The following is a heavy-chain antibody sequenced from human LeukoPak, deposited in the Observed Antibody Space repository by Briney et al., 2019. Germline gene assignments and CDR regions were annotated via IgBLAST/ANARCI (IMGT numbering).Heavy chain of an antibody. Sequence: GASVKVSCKASGYTFTSYGISWVRQAPGQGLEWMGWISAYNGNTNYAQKLQGRVTMTTDTSTSTAYMELRSLRSDDTAVYCCAREGGSGWYRGPPRAAFDIWGQGTMVTVSS. CDR3: AREGGSGWYRGPPRAAFDI. V-gene: IGHV1-18*01. CDR2: ISAYNGNT. D-gene: IGHD6-19*01. J-gene: IGHJ3*02. CDR1: GYTFTSYG.